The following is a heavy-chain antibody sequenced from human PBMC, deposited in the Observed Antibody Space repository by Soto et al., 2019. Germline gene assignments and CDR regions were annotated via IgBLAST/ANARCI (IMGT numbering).Heavy chain of an antibody. CDR1: GVSIRSGVYH. J-gene: IGHJ5*02. D-gene: IGHD3-10*01. CDR3: ARARGADRPNWFDP. V-gene: IGHV4-38-2*01. CDR2: IFRSGAT. Sequence: SETLCLTCAFSGVSIRSGVYHLGWIRPPPGKGLEWIASIFRSGATHYNPSLKSRVTISLDTSKNHFSLKLSSVTTSDTAIYYCARARGADRPNWFDPWGQGIQVTVSS.